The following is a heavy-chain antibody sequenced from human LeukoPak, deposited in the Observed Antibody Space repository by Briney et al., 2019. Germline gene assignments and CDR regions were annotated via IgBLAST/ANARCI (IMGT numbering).Heavy chain of an antibody. V-gene: IGHV4-39*01. Sequence: GSLRLSCAASGFTFSSYAMSWVRQAPGKGLEWIGSIYYSGSTYYNPSLKSRVTISVDTSKNQFSLKLSSVTAADTAVYYCARLGYGGPHGFDYWGQGTLVTVSS. J-gene: IGHJ4*02. CDR2: IYYSGST. CDR1: GFTFSSYA. D-gene: IGHD4-23*01. CDR3: ARLGYGGPHGFDY.